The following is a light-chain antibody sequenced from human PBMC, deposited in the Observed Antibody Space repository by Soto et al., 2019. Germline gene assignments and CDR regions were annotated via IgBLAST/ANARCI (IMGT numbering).Light chain of an antibody. CDR2: DAS. CDR1: RSISRS. Sequence: EIVLTQSPAILSVSPGERATLSCMASRSISRSLAWYQQKPGQAPRLLISDASTRATGIPARFSGSGSGTEFTLTISSLQSEGFAVYYCQQYDNWPPAWTFGQGTKVDIK. CDR3: QQYDNWPPAWT. J-gene: IGKJ1*01. V-gene: IGKV3-15*01.